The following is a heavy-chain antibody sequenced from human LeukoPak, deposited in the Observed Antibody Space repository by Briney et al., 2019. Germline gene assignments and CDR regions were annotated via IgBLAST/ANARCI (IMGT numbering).Heavy chain of an antibody. V-gene: IGHV3-30-3*01. CDR1: GFTFSRYP. CDR3: ARDGPLAYSSGWYCAFDI. J-gene: IGHJ3*02. D-gene: IGHD6-19*01. Sequence: PGGSLRLSCAASGFTFSRYPMHWVRQAPGKGLEWVAVISYDGSNEYYADSVKGRFTISRDNSKNTLNLQMNSLRAEDTAVYFCARDGPLAYSSGWYCAFDIWGQGTMVTVSS. CDR2: ISYDGSNE.